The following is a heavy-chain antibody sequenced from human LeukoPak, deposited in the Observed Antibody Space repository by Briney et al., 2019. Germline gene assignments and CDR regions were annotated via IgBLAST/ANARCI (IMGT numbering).Heavy chain of an antibody. CDR2: ISNNGGYT. CDR1: VFTFSSSS. CDR3: AKQLGYCSDGSCYFPY. J-gene: IGHJ4*02. V-gene: IGHV3-23*01. Sequence: GGSLRLSCAASVFTFSSSSMSWVRQAPRKGREWVSAISNNGGYTYYADSVQGRFTISRGNSKSTLCLQMNSLRAEDTAVYYCAKQLGYCSDGSCYFPYWGQGTLVTVSS. D-gene: IGHD2-15*01.